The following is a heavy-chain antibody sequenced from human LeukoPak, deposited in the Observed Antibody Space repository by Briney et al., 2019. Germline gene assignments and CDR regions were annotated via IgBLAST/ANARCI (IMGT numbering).Heavy chain of an antibody. CDR2: ISSSSSYI. J-gene: IGHJ4*02. V-gene: IGHV3-21*01. Sequence: TGGSLRLSCAASGLTFSSYSMNWVRQAPGKGLEWVSSISSSSSYIYYADSVKGRFTISRDNARNSLYLQMNSLRAEDTAVYYCARELGQSDHWGQGTLVAVSS. CDR1: GLTFSSYS. CDR3: ARELGQSDH.